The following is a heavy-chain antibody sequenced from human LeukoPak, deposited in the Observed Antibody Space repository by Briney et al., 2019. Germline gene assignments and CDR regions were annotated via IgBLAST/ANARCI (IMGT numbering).Heavy chain of an antibody. V-gene: IGHV1-2*02. Sequence: ASVKVSCKASGYTFTGYYMHWVRQAPGQGLEWMRWINPNSGGTNYAQKFQGRVTMTRDTSISTAYMELSRLRSDDTAVYYCARGGYSGYESLDYWGQGTLVTVSS. J-gene: IGHJ4*02. CDR1: GYTFTGYY. CDR3: ARGGYSGYESLDY. D-gene: IGHD5-12*01. CDR2: INPNSGGT.